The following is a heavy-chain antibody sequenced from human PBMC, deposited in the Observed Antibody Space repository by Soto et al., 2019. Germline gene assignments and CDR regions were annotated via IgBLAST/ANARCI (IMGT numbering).Heavy chain of an antibody. D-gene: IGHD6-13*01. CDR1: GGSITSNNW. V-gene: IGHV4-4*02. J-gene: IGHJ5*02. CDR3: ARGVGHTSSWYFVP. CDR2: IYYSGNN. Sequence: QVQLQESGPGLVKPSGTLSLTCAVSGGSITSNNWWSWVRQHPGKGLEWIGEIYYSGNNNYNPSLRGRVSMSLNKSQNQFSLWLTSVTAADTAVDYCARGVGHTSSWYFVPWGQGILITVSS.